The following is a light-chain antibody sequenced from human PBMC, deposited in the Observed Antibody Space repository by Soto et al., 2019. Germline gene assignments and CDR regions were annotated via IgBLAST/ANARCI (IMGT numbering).Light chain of an antibody. CDR1: QGINTY. J-gene: IGKJ1*01. V-gene: IGKV1-33*01. CDR2: DAS. CDR3: QQYENLPRT. Sequence: DIQMTQSPSSLSASVGDRVTITCQASQGINTYLNWYQLRPGQAPKLLIYDASNLQKGVPPRFSGSGSGTDFTFTITSLQPEDIATYYCQQYENLPRTFGQGTKVDIK.